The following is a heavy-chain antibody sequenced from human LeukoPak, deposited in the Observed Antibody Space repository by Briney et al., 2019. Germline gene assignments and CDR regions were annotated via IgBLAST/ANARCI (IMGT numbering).Heavy chain of an antibody. CDR1: GGSISSYY. D-gene: IGHD6-6*01. J-gene: IGHJ4*02. CDR3: ARVLPGIAARPIDFDY. CDR2: IYHSGST. Sequence: SETLSLTCTVSGGSISSYYWGWIRQPPGKGLEWIGSIYHSGSTYYNPSLKSRVTISVDTSKNQFSLKLSSVTAADTAVYYCARVLPGIAARPIDFDYWGQGTLVTVSS. V-gene: IGHV4-38-2*02.